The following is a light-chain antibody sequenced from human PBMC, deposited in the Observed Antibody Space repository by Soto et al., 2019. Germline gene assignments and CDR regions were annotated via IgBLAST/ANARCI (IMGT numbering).Light chain of an antibody. CDR2: SNN. Sequence: QSALTQPPSASGTPGQRVTSPCSGSTSNIGSNTVNWYQRLPGTAPKHLIYSNNQRPSGVPDRFSGSRSGTSASLAISGLQSEDEGDYYCAAWDDSLNGRGVFGGGTKLTVL. CDR3: AAWDDSLNGRGV. CDR1: TSNIGSNT. J-gene: IGLJ3*02. V-gene: IGLV1-44*01.